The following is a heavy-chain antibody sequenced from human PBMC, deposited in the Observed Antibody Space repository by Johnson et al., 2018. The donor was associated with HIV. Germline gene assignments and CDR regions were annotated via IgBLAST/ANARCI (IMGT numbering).Heavy chain of an antibody. Sequence: VQLVESGGGVVQPGGSLRLSCAASGFTFSSYGMHWVRQAPGKGLEWVACIRYDGSNKYYADSVKGRFTISRDNSKNTVYRQLNSLRAEDTAVYYCAKRKWSENAFDIGGQGTMVTVSS. J-gene: IGHJ3*02. D-gene: IGHD2-8*01. V-gene: IGHV3-30*02. CDR3: AKRKWSENAFDI. CDR2: IRYDGSNK. CDR1: GFTFSSYG.